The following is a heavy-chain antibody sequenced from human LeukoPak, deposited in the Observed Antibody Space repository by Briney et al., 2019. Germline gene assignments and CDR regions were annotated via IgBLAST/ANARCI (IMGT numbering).Heavy chain of an antibody. CDR3: ARETSRYYYDSSGYYPVDY. D-gene: IGHD3-22*01. J-gene: IGHJ4*02. V-gene: IGHV3-7*01. Sequence: WGSLRLSCAASGFTFSSYWMSWVRQAPGKGLEWVANIKQDGSEKYYVDSVKGRFTISRDNAKNSLYLQMNSLRAEDTAVYYCARETSRYYYDSSGYYPVDYWAREPWSPSPQ. CDR1: GFTFSSYW. CDR2: IKQDGSEK.